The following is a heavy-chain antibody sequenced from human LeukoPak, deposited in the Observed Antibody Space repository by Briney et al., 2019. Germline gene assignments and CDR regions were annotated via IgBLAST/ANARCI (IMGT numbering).Heavy chain of an antibody. CDR3: ARGGGISHYYYYMDV. V-gene: IGHV4-59*01. J-gene: IGHJ6*03. Sequence: PSETLSLTCTVSGGSLTSYYWSWIRQPQGKGLEWIGYIYYSGNTNYNPSLKSRVTISVDTSKNQFSLKLSSVTAADTAVYYCARGGGISHYYYYMDVWGKGTTVTISS. D-gene: IGHD6-13*01. CDR1: GGSLTSYY. CDR2: IYYSGNT.